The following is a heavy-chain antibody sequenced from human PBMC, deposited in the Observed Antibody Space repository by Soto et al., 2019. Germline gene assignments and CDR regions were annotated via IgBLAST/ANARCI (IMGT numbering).Heavy chain of an antibody. Sequence: SETLSLTCTVSGGSISSGGYYWSWIRQHPGKGLEWIGYIYYSGGTYYNPSLKSLVTISVDASKNQFSLKLSSVTAADTAVYYCSRDTPLQGGMDVWGQGTTVTVSS. J-gene: IGHJ6*02. CDR3: SRDTPLQGGMDV. V-gene: IGHV4-31*01. D-gene: IGHD2-15*01. CDR2: IYYSGGT. CDR1: GGSISSGGYY.